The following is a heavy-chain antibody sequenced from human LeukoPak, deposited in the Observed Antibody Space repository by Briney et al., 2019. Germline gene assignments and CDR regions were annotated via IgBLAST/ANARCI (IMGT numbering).Heavy chain of an antibody. J-gene: IGHJ4*02. D-gene: IGHD2-15*01. V-gene: IGHV4-4*02. CDR1: GGSISSSKW. CDR2: IYHSGST. CDR3: AREEVVVAATRTYYFDY. Sequence: SETLSLTCAVSGGSISSSKWWSWVRQPPGKGLEWIGEIYHSGSTNYNPSLKSRVTISVDKSKNQFSLKLSSVTAADTAVYYCAREEVVVAATRTYYFDYWGQGTLVTVSS.